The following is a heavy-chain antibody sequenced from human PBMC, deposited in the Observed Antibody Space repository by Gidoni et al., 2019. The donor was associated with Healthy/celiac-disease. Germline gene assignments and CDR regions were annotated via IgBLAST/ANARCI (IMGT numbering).Heavy chain of an antibody. D-gene: IGHD5-18*01. CDR1: GFTFDDYG. V-gene: IGHV3-20*04. CDR2: INWKGGST. J-gene: IGHJ4*02. CDR3: ARDTDDTAMGCVDY. Sequence: EVQLVESGGGVVRPGGSLRLSCAAPGFTFDDYGMSWVRQAPGKGLEWVSGINWKGGSTGYADSVKGRFTISRDNAKNSLYLQMNSLRAEDTALYYCARDTDDTAMGCVDYWGQGTLVTVSS.